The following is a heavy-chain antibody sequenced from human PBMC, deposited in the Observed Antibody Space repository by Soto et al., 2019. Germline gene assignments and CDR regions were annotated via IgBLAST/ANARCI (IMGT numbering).Heavy chain of an antibody. CDR2: VKSKTSGGYT. CDR1: GLIFSDAW. D-gene: IGHD3-22*01. CDR3: TQGYHDSIGYHGDDVFDI. J-gene: IGHJ3*02. V-gene: IGHV3-15*01. Sequence: GGSLRLSCAAYGLIFSDAWLIWVRQAPEKGLEWVGRVKSKTSGGYTDYAAHVKGRFTSSRDDSKATLYLQMSSLKMDDTAVYYCTQGYHDSIGYHGDDVFDIWGQGTTVTVSS.